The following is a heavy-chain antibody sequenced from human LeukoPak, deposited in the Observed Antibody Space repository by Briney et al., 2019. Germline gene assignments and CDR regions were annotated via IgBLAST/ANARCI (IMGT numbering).Heavy chain of an antibody. Sequence: PGRSLRLSCAASGFTFDDYAMHWVRQAPGKGLEWVSGISWNSGSIGYADSVKGRFTISRDNAKNSLYLQMNSLRAEDTALYYCAKDTSYSGYDPTLDYWGQGTLVTVSS. J-gene: IGHJ4*02. D-gene: IGHD5-12*01. CDR1: GFTFDDYA. CDR3: AKDTSYSGYDPTLDY. V-gene: IGHV3-9*01. CDR2: ISWNSGSI.